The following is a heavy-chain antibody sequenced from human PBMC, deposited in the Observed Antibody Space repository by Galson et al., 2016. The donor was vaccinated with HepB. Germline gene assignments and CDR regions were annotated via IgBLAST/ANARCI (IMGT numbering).Heavy chain of an antibody. D-gene: IGHD1-1*01. J-gene: IGHJ5*02. CDR3: AKGESKYDWNDVGFDP. Sequence: SLRLSCASSGLTFSNYGMHWVRQAPGKGLEWVAVISFDGMNKDYSDSVKGRFTISRDNSRNIVTLQMSSLRREDTATYYCAKGESKYDWNDVGFDPWGQGTLVIVSS. CDR2: ISFDGMNK. CDR1: GLTFSNYG. V-gene: IGHV3-30*18.